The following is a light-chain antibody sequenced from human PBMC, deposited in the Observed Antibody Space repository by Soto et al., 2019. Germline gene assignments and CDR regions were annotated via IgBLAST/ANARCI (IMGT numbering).Light chain of an antibody. Sequence: EIVMTQSPATLSVSPGERATLSCRASQSVSSNLAWYQQKPGQAPRLLIYGASTRATGIPARFSGSGSGTEFTLTISSLQSEDFAVYYCQQRSNWPPTFGQGSNLEIK. V-gene: IGKV3-15*01. CDR3: QQRSNWPPT. CDR1: QSVSSN. CDR2: GAS. J-gene: IGKJ2*01.